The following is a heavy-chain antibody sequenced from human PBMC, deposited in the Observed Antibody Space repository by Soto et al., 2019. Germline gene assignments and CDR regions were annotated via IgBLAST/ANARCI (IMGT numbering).Heavy chain of an antibody. J-gene: IGHJ4*02. CDR1: LITFGSRA. V-gene: IGHV3-23*01. D-gene: IGHD3-10*01. Sequence: GGSLRLSCVACLITFGSRAMSGVRQAPGEGLEWVSPITDTGGDAKYADSVRGRFTISRDNSKKALYLQKSSLRADDSAVYFCARGSKDSYPGSRIFDFWGRGTRVTVSS. CDR2: ITDTGGDA. CDR3: ARGSKDSYPGSRIFDF.